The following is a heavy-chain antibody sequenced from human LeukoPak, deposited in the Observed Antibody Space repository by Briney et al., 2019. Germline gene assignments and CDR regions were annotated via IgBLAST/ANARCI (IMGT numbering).Heavy chain of an antibody. CDR2: INSDGSTT. CDR1: GFTFTTYW. D-gene: IGHD5-18*01. Sequence: GGSLRLSCAASGFTFTTYWMHWVRQAPGKGLVWVSHINSDGSTTSYADSVKGRFTISRDNAKNTLYLQMNSLRAEDTAVYYCARDAVDTANAVWGQGTTVTVSS. J-gene: IGHJ6*02. V-gene: IGHV3-74*01. CDR3: ARDAVDTANAV.